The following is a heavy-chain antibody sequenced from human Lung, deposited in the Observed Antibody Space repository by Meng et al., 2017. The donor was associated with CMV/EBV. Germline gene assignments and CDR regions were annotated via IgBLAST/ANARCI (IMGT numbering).Heavy chain of an antibody. CDR3: ARQTDTEDIAAAQDV. Sequence: XTLSLTPPLSAGCPSSSSHYCHWIRQPAGKGLEWIGSIYYSGSTYYNASIKSRVTISVDTSKNQFFLKMSSVTAADTAVYYCARQTDTEDIAAAQDVWGQGXTVTVSS. D-gene: IGHD6-13*01. CDR1: AGCPSSSSHY. CDR2: IYYSGST. V-gene: IGHV4-39*01. J-gene: IGHJ6*02.